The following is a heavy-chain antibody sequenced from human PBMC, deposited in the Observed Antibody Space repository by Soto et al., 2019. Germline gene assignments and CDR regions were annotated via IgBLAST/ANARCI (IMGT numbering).Heavy chain of an antibody. Sequence: QVQLQESGPGLVKPSGTLSLTCAVSSGSISSSNWWSWVRQPPGKGLEWIGEIYHSGSTNYNPSLKSRVTMSVDKSKNQFSLNLSSVTAADTAVYYCARVEFFSSSCSTTHTCFDYWGQGTLVTVSS. J-gene: IGHJ4*02. CDR1: SGSISSSNW. D-gene: IGHD6-13*01. CDR2: IYHSGST. V-gene: IGHV4-4*02. CDR3: ARVEFFSSSCSTTHTCFDY.